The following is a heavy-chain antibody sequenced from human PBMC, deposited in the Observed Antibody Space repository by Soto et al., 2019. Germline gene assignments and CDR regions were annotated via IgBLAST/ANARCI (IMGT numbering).Heavy chain of an antibody. Sequence: QVQLVQSGAEVKKPGASVKVSCKASGYTFTSYYMYWVRQAPGQGLEWMGIINPSGGSTSYAQKFQGRVTMTRDTSTSTVYMELSSLRSEDTAVYYCARDGSEDGMDVWGQGTTVTVSS. CDR2: INPSGGST. V-gene: IGHV1-46*01. J-gene: IGHJ6*02. CDR3: ARDGSEDGMDV. CDR1: GYTFTSYY. D-gene: IGHD5-12*01.